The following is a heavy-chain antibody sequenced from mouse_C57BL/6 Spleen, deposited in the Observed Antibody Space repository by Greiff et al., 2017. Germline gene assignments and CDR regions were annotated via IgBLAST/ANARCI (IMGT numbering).Heavy chain of an antibody. V-gene: IGHV3-6*01. CDR1: GYSITSGYY. Sequence: EVQRVESGPGLVKPSQSLSLTCSVTGYSITSGYYWNWIRQFPGNKLEWMGYISYDGSNNYNPSLKNRISITRDTSKNQFFLKLNSVTTEDTATYYCARSSNWDWFAYWGQGTLVTVSA. CDR2: ISYDGSN. CDR3: ARSSNWDWFAY. D-gene: IGHD4-1*01. J-gene: IGHJ3*01.